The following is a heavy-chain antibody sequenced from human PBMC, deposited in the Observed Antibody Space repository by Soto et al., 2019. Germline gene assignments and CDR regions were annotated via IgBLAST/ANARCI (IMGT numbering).Heavy chain of an antibody. J-gene: IGHJ4*02. D-gene: IGHD2-15*01. V-gene: IGHV3-33*01. CDR1: GFTFSSYG. CDR2: IWYDGSNK. Sequence: QVQLVESGGGVVQPGRSLRLSCAASGFTFSSYGMHWVRQAPGKGLEWVAVIWYDGSNKYYADSVKGRLTISRDNSKTTLYLHMNSLRAEDTAVYYCARGVAANSYWGQGTLVTVSS. CDR3: ARGVAANSY.